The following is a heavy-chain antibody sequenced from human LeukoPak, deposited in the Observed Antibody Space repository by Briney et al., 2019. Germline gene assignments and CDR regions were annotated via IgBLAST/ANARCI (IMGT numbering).Heavy chain of an antibody. Sequence: GASVKVSCKASGGTFSTSSISWVRQAPGHGLEWMGRIISILGIANYAQRFQGRVTIIADKSTSAAYMELSGLTSEDTAVYYCAREVDTAMSFDYWGQGTLVTVSS. CDR2: IISILGIA. D-gene: IGHD5-18*01. CDR1: GGTFSTSS. J-gene: IGHJ4*02. V-gene: IGHV1-69*04. CDR3: AREVDTAMSFDY.